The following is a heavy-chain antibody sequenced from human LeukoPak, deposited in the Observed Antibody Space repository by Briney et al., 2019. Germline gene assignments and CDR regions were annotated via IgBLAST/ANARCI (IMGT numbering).Heavy chain of an antibody. D-gene: IGHD3-9*01. CDR2: IYYCGST. CDR1: GGSISSYY. CDR3: ARHGDRYFDWEWVFDY. Sequence: PSETLSLTCTVSGGSISSYYWSWIRQPPGKGLEWIGYIYYCGSTNYNPSLKSRVTISVDTSKNQFSLKLSSVTAADTAVYYCARHGDRYFDWEWVFDYWGQGTLVTVSS. J-gene: IGHJ4*02. V-gene: IGHV4-59*08.